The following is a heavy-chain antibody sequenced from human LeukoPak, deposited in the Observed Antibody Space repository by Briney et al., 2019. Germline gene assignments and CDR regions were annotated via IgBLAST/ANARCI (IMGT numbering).Heavy chain of an antibody. D-gene: IGHD2-8*01. J-gene: IGHJ2*01. CDR3: ARAGMRYFDL. CDR2: ISTYRGDT. Sequence: ASVKVSCKTSGYTFTNYHINWVRKAPGQGLEWVGWISTYRGDTYYAQKFQGRVTMTRDTSISTAYMELSRLRSDDTAVYYCARAGMRYFDLWGRGTLVTVSS. V-gene: IGHV1-2*02. CDR1: GYTFTNYH.